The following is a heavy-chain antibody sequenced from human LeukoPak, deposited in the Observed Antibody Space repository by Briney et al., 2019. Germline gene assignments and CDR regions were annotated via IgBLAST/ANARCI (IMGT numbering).Heavy chain of an antibody. Sequence: ASVKVSCKASGGTFSSYAISWVRQAPGQGLEWMGGIIPIFGTANYAQKFQGRVTITRDTSASTAYMELSSLRSEDTAVYYCARALEYCSGGSCYFSLDPWGQGTLVTVSS. CDR3: ARALEYCSGGSCYFSLDP. D-gene: IGHD2-15*01. V-gene: IGHV1-69*05. J-gene: IGHJ5*02. CDR2: IIPIFGTA. CDR1: GGTFSSYA.